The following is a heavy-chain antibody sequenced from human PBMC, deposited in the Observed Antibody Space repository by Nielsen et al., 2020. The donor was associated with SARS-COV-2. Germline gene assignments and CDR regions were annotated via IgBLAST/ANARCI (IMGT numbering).Heavy chain of an antibody. V-gene: IGHV4-61*01. J-gene: IGHJ6*03. CDR2: IYYSGST. CDR1: GGSVSSGSYY. CDR3: ARASSSYYYYYYMDV. D-gene: IGHD6-6*01. Sequence: SETLSLTCTVSGGSVSSGSYYWSWIRQPPGKGLEWIGYIYYSGSTNYNPSLKSRVTISVDTSKNQFSLKLSSVTAADTAVYYCARASSSYYYYYYMDVWGKGTTVTVSS.